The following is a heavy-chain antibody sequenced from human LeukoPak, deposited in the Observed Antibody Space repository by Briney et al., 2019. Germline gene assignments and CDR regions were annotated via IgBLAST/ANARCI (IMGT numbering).Heavy chain of an antibody. Sequence: GGSLRLSCAASGFTFSDYYMSWIRQAPGKGLEWVSYISSSTSTIYYADSVKGRFTISRDNAKNSLCLQMNSLRAEDTAVCYCARSSPGNYSDYQFDYWGQGTPVTVSS. J-gene: IGHJ4*02. CDR2: ISSSTSTI. D-gene: IGHD4-11*01. V-gene: IGHV3-11*04. CDR1: GFTFSDYY. CDR3: ARSSPGNYSDYQFDY.